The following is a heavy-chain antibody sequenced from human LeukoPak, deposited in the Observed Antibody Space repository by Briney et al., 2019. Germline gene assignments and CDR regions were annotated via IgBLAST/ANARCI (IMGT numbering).Heavy chain of an antibody. J-gene: IGHJ4*02. CDR1: GFTFSSYA. D-gene: IGHD3-22*01. CDR3: AKDTEAHYYDSSGYLDY. CDR2: ISGSGGST. Sequence: GGSLRLSCAASGFTFSSYAMSWVRQAPGKGLEWVSAISGSGGSTYYADSVKGRFTISRDNSKNTLYLQMNSLRAEDTALYYCAKDTEAHYYDSSGYLDYWGQGTLVTVSS. V-gene: IGHV3-23*01.